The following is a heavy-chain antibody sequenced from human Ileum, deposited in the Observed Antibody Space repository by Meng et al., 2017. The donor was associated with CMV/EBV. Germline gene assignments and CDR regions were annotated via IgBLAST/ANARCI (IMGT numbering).Heavy chain of an antibody. D-gene: IGHD3-22*01. CDR1: GFTFSSYW. J-gene: IGHJ4*02. CDR3: ARFRVIVVVPSVYYFDY. CDR2: IKQDGSEK. V-gene: IGHV3-7*01. Sequence: GESLKISCAASGFTFSSYWMSWVRQAPGKGLEWVANIKQDGSEKYYVDSVKGRFTISRDNAKNSLYLQINSLRAEDTAVYYCARFRVIVVVPSVYYFDYWGQGTLVTVSS.